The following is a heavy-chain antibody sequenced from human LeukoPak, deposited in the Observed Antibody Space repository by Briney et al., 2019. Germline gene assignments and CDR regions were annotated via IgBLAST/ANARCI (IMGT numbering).Heavy chain of an antibody. J-gene: IGHJ6*02. V-gene: IGHV4-59*01. CDR3: ARGGLTMVRGVIHYYHYGMDV. CDR1: GGSISSYY. CDR2: IYYSGST. Sequence: PSETLSLTCTVSGGSISSYYWSWIRQPPGKGLEWIGYIYYSGSTNYNPSLKSRVTISVDTSKNQFSLKLSSVTAADTAVYYCARGGLTMVRGVIHYYHYGMDVWGQGTTVTVSS. D-gene: IGHD3-10*01.